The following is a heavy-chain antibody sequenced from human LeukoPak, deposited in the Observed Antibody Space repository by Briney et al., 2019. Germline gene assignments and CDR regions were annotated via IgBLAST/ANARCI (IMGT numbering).Heavy chain of an antibody. D-gene: IGHD2-21*01. J-gene: IGHJ3*02. Sequence: GGSLRLSCAASGFTVSSNYMSWVRQAPGKGLEWVSVIYSGGSTYYADSVKGRFTISRDNSKNTLYLQMNSLRAEDTAVYYCASYSSVEKDAFDIWGQGTMVTVSS. CDR3: ASYSSVEKDAFDI. CDR2: IYSGGST. V-gene: IGHV3-66*01. CDR1: GFTVSSNY.